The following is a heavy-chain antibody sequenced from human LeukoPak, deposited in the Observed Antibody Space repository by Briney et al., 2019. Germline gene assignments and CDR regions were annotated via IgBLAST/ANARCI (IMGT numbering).Heavy chain of an antibody. CDR1: GFTFSNAW. D-gene: IGHD2-2*02. CDR3: TTFDIVVVPAAIRSGY. Sequence: GGSLRLSCAASGFTFSNAWMSWVRQAPGKGLEWVGRIKSKTDGGTTDYAAPVKGRFTISRDDSKNTLYLQMNSLKTEDTAVYYCTTFDIVVVPAAIRSGYWGQGTLVTVSS. V-gene: IGHV3-15*01. CDR2: IKSKTDGGTT. J-gene: IGHJ4*02.